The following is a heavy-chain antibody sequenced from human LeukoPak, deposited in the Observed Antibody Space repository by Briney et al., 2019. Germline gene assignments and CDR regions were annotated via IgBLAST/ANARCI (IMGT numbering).Heavy chain of an antibody. Sequence: TGGSLRLSCAASGFTFSSYAMHWVRQAPGKGLEWVAVISYDGSNKYYADSVKGRFTISRDNSKNTLYLQMNSLRAGDTAVYYCARRGYYFHAFDIWGQGTMVTVSS. J-gene: IGHJ3*02. CDR2: ISYDGSNK. D-gene: IGHD5-12*01. CDR1: GFTFSSYA. V-gene: IGHV3-30-3*01. CDR3: ARRGYYFHAFDI.